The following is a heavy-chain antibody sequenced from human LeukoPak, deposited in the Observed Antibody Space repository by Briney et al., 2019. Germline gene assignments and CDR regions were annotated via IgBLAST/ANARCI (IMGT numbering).Heavy chain of an antibody. CDR1: GYTFTSYG. V-gene: IGHV1-18*01. CDR3: ARDNSVGDIAWWFDP. D-gene: IGHD3-16*02. CDR2: SSAYNGNT. J-gene: IGHJ5*02. Sequence: ASVKVSCKASGYTFTSYGISWVRQAPGQGLEWMGWSSAYNGNTNYGQKLQGRVTMTRDMSTTTDYMELSSVRSEDTAVYYCARDNSVGDIAWWFDPWGQGTLVTVSS.